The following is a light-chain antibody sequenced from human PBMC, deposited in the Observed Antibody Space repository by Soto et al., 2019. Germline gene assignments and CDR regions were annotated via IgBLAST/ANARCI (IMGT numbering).Light chain of an antibody. CDR3: QQYNDNWT. J-gene: IGKJ1*01. Sequence: DIQMTQSPSTLSASVGDRVTITCRASQSISSWLAWYQQKPGKSTKLLIYTASTLQSGVPSRFSGSGSGTEFPLAISSLQPDDSATYSCQQYNDNWTFGQGTKVEIK. V-gene: IGKV1-5*03. CDR2: TAS. CDR1: QSISSW.